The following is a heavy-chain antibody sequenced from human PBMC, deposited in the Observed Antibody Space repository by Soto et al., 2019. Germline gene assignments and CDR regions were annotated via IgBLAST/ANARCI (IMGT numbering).Heavy chain of an antibody. J-gene: IGHJ6*03. CDR2: INSDGSVS. Sequence: EVQLVESGGGLVQPGGSLRLSCAASGFTFSNYWMYWVRQAPGKGLEWVSRINSDGSVSSYADSVKGRLTITRDNVKNTLYLQMDGLRAEDTAVYYCARGDCVGGTCYSLAGFFYYSMDVWGKGTTVTVFS. V-gene: IGHV3-74*02. CDR1: GFTFSNYW. CDR3: ARGDCVGGTCYSLAGFFYYSMDV. D-gene: IGHD2-15*01.